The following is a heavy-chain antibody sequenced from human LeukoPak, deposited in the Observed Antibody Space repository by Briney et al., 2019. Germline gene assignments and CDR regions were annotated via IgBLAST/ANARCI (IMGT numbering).Heavy chain of an antibody. CDR1: GGSISSYY. V-gene: IGHV4-4*07. D-gene: IGHD2-2*01. Sequence: SETLSLTCTVSGGSISSYYWSWIRQPAGKGLEWIGRIYTSGSTNYNPSLKSRVTMSVDTSKNQFSLKLSSVTAADTAVYYCARDIRVVVPAALEAYYMDVWGKGTTVTISS. CDR2: IYTSGST. J-gene: IGHJ6*03. CDR3: ARDIRVVVPAALEAYYMDV.